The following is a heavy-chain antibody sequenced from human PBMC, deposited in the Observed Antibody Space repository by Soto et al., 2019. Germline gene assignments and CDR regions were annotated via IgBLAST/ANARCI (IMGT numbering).Heavy chain of an antibody. J-gene: IGHJ4*02. Sequence: GGSLRLSCAASGFTFSSYAMNWVRQAPGKGLEWVSTISSGGGSTYYADSVKGRFIISRDNSKNTLYLQMNSLRVEDTAIYYCAKDHMAVAKNLDYWGQGTLVTVSS. CDR2: ISSGGGST. D-gene: IGHD6-19*01. V-gene: IGHV3-23*01. CDR1: GFTFSSYA. CDR3: AKDHMAVAKNLDY.